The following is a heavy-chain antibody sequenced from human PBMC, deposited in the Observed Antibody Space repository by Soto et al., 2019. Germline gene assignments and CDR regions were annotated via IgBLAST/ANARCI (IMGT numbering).Heavy chain of an antibody. D-gene: IGHD3-10*01. CDR1: SGSISSSNW. J-gene: IGHJ4*02. CDR2: IYHSGST. CDR3: ARDSRHYYGSGSRFDY. Sequence: QVQLQESGPGLVKPSGTLSLTCAVSSGSISSSNWWSWVRQPPGKGLEWIGEIYHSGSTNYNPSLKSRVTISGDKSKNQFSLKLSSVTAADTAVYYCARDSRHYYGSGSRFDYWGQGTLVTVSS. V-gene: IGHV4-4*02.